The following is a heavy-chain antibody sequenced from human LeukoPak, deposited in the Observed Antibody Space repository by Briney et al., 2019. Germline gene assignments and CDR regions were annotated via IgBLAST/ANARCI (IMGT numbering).Heavy chain of an antibody. CDR3: ARVGLSSSWPLYYYYYMDV. Sequence: SVKVSCKASGGTFSSYAISWVRQAPGQGLEWMGGIIPIFGTANYAQKFQGRVTITADKSTSTAYMELSSLRSEDTAVYYCARVGLSSSWPLYYYYYMDVWGKGTTVTVSS. CDR2: IIPIFGTA. J-gene: IGHJ6*03. CDR1: GGTFSSYA. D-gene: IGHD6-13*01. V-gene: IGHV1-69*06.